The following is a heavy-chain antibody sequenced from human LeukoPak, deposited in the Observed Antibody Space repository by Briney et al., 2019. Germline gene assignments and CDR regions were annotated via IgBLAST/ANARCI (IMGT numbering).Heavy chain of an antibody. D-gene: IGHD2-21*02. Sequence: GASVKVSFKASGYTFTSYGISWVRQAPGQGLEGMGWISAYNGNTNYAQKLQGRVTMTTDTSTSTAYMEVRSLRSDDTAVYYCARDRVVTAQPLFDYWGQGTLVTVSS. CDR1: GYTFTSYG. J-gene: IGHJ4*02. V-gene: IGHV1-18*01. CDR2: ISAYNGNT. CDR3: ARDRVVTAQPLFDY.